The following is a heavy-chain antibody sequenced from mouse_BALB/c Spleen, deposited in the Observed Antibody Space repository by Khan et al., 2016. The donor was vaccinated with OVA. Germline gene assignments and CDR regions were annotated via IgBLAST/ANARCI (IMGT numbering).Heavy chain of an antibody. J-gene: IGHJ2*01. V-gene: IGHV5-17*02. CDR3: TRSFYYGYYFDY. CDR1: GFTFSSFG. Sequence: VELVESGGGLVQPGGSRKLSCAASGFTFSSFGMHWVRQAPEKGLEWVAYISSDSSTIYYADTVKGRFTISRDNPKNTLFLQMTSLRSDDTAMYYCTRSFYYGYYFDYGGQGTTLTVSS. D-gene: IGHD1-1*01. CDR2: ISSDSSTI.